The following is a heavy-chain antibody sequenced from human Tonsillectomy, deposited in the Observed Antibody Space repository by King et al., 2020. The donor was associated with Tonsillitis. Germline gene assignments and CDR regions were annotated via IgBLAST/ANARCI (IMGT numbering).Heavy chain of an antibody. Sequence: VQLQESGPGLVKPSETLSLTCSVSGDSVTSYYWNWIRQPAGKRLEWIGRIYASGSANYNPSLTSRVSMSIDTSKKQFSLRLSSVTAADTAVYYCARCPMQYSFDYWGQGALVTVSS. D-gene: IGHD6-19*01. CDR2: IYASGSA. J-gene: IGHJ4*02. CDR3: ARCPMQYSFDY. CDR1: GDSVTSYY. V-gene: IGHV4-4*07.